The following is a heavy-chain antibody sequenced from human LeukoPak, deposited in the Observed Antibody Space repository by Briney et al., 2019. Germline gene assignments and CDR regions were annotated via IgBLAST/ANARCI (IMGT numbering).Heavy chain of an antibody. J-gene: IGHJ4*02. CDR2: ISAYNGNT. CDR3: ARDPYDILTGRYFDY. D-gene: IGHD3-9*01. V-gene: IGHV1-18*01. Sequence: EASVKVSCKASGYTFTSYGISWVRQAPGQGLEWMGWISAYNGNTNYAQKLQGRVTMTTDTSTSTAYMELRSLRSDDTAVYYCARDPYDILTGRYFDYWGRGTLVTVSS. CDR1: GYTFTSYG.